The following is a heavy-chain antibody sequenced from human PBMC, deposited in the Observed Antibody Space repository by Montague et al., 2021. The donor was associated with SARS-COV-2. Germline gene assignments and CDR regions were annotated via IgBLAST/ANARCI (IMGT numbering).Heavy chain of an antibody. J-gene: IGHJ6*02. CDR1: GGSISSSSYY. D-gene: IGHD6-13*01. V-gene: IGHV4-39*07. CDR3: ARVGRQQLVRLSGMDV. Sequence: SETLSLTCTVSGGSISSSSYYWGWIRQPPRKGLEWIGSIYYSGSTXYNPSLKSRVTISADTSKNQFSLKLSSVTAADTAVYYCARVGRQQLVRLSGMDVWGQGTTVTVSS. CDR2: IYYSGST.